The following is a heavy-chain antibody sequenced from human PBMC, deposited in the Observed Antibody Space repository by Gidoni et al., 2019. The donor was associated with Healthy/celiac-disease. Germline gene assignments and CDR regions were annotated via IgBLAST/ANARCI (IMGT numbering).Heavy chain of an antibody. CDR1: GFNFSSYG. J-gene: IGHJ2*01. CDR3: AKEGNSSSPYWYFDL. CDR2: ISYDGSNT. V-gene: IGHV3-30*18. D-gene: IGHD6-13*01. Sequence: QVQLVESGGGVVQPGRSLRLSGAASGFNFSSYGMHWVRQAPGKGLGWVAVISYDGSNTYYADSVQGRFTISRDNSKNTLYLQMNSLRAEDTAVYYCAKEGNSSSPYWYFDLWGRGTLVTVSS.